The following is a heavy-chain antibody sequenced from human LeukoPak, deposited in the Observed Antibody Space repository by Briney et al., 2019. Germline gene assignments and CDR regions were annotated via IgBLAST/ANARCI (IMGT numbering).Heavy chain of an antibody. CDR1: GGSFSGYY. V-gene: IGHV4-34*01. J-gene: IGHJ4*02. CDR3: ARGRGGYVIDY. CDR2: INHSGST. Sequence: SETLSLTCAVYGGSFSGYYWSWIRQPPGKGLEWIGEINHSGSTNYNPSLKSRVTISVDTSKNQFSLKLSSVTAADTAVYYCARGRGGYVIDYWGQGALVTVSS. D-gene: IGHD5-12*01.